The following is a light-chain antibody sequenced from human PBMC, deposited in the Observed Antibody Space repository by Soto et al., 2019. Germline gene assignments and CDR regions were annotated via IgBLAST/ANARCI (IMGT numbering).Light chain of an antibody. Sequence: EVVMTQSPATLSVSPGERATLSCRASQSVSSNLAWYQQKPGQAPRLLIYGASNSATGIPASFSCSGSGREFTFTDSTLQSEDCAVYYCKQKNNRPPWTFGQATHVEIK. J-gene: IGKJ1*01. CDR3: KQKNNRPPWT. V-gene: IGKV3-15*01. CDR2: GAS. CDR1: QSVSSN.